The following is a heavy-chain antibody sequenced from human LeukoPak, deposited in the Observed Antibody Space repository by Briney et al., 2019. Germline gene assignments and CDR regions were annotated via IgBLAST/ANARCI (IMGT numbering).Heavy chain of an antibody. CDR3: ARSDYGGNYFDY. CDR2: ISYDGSNK. D-gene: IGHD4-23*01. Sequence: SGGSLRLSCAASGFTFSSYAMHWVRQAPGKGLEWVAVISYDGSNKYYADSVKGRFTISRDNSKNTLYLQMNSLGAEDTAVYYCARSDYGGNYFDYWGQGTLVTVSS. V-gene: IGHV3-30-3*01. CDR1: GFTFSSYA. J-gene: IGHJ4*02.